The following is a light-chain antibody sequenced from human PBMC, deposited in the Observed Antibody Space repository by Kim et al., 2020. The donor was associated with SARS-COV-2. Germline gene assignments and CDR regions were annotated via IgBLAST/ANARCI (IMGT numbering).Light chain of an antibody. Sequence: RVTISCTGGRSNIGANFDVHWYQHFPGAAPKLLFYPNNYRPSGVPDRFSASKSGASASLAITGLQAEDEAVYYCQSYDNSLSAWVFGGGTQLTVL. CDR2: PNN. CDR1: RSNIGANFD. V-gene: IGLV1-40*03. J-gene: IGLJ3*02. CDR3: QSYDNSLSAWV.